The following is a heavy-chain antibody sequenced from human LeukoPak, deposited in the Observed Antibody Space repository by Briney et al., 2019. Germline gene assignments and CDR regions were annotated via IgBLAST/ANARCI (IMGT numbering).Heavy chain of an antibody. D-gene: IGHD4-17*01. J-gene: IGHJ4*02. CDR1: GYTFTDYY. V-gene: IGHV1-2*02. CDR3: ASRTVTTGDY. CDR2: LNSYSGAT. Sequence: ASVRVSFKASGYTFTDYYMHWVRQAPGQGLEWMGWLNSYSGATQYAQKFQGRVTMTRDTSISTAYMELSRLRSDDTAVYYCASRTVTTGDYWGQGTVVTVSP.